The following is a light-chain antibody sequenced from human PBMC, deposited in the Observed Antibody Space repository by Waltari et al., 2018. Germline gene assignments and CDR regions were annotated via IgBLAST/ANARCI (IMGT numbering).Light chain of an antibody. CDR1: SSDVGGYNF. CDR3: CSYAGSYTPWV. Sequence: QSALTQPRSVSGSTGQSVTISCTGTSSDVGGYNFVSWYQQHPGKAPKLIVYSVNKRPSGVPDRFSGSKSGNTASLTISGLQAEDEADYYCCSYAGSYTPWVFGGGTKVTVL. V-gene: IGLV2-11*01. J-gene: IGLJ3*02. CDR2: SVN.